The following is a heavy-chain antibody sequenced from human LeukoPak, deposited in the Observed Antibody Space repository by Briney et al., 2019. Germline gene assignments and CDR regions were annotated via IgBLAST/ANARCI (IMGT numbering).Heavy chain of an antibody. J-gene: IGHJ4*02. Sequence: ASVKVSCKASGYTLTDNYMHWLRKAPGQGFEWMGWINPNDGDTNYAQKFQGRVTMTRDTSISTAHMEVSRLRSDDTAVYYCAIANFLYCSSSTCLFDYWGQGTLVTVSS. D-gene: IGHD2-2*01. CDR3: AIANFLYCSSSTCLFDY. CDR1: GYTLTDNY. V-gene: IGHV1-2*02. CDR2: INPNDGDT.